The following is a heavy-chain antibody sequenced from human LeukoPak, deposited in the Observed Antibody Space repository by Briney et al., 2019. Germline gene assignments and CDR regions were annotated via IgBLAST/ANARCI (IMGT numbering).Heavy chain of an antibody. D-gene: IGHD6-13*01. Sequence: SETLSLTCTVSGGSISSSSYYWGWIRQPPGKGLEWIGSIYYSGSTYYNPSLKSRGTISVDTSKNQFSLKLSSVTAADTAVYYCARSLSWPFDYWGQGTLVTVSS. CDR3: ARSLSWPFDY. CDR2: IYYSGST. V-gene: IGHV4-39*01. CDR1: GGSISSSSYY. J-gene: IGHJ4*02.